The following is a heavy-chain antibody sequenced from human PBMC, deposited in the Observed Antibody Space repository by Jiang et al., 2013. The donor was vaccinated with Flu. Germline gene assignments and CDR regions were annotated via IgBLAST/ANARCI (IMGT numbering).Heavy chain of an antibody. D-gene: IGHD2-2*01. V-gene: IGHV1-18*04. J-gene: IGHJ4*02. CDR1: GYTFTSYG. Sequence: SGAEVKKPGASVKVSCKASGYTFTSYGISWVRQAPGQGLEWMGWISAYNGNTNYAQKLQGRVTMTTDTSTSTAYMELRSLRSDDTAVYYCARGPGGGCSSTSCYGSFDYWGQGTLVTVSS. CDR3: ARGPGGGCSSTSCYGSFDY. CDR2: ISAYNGNT.